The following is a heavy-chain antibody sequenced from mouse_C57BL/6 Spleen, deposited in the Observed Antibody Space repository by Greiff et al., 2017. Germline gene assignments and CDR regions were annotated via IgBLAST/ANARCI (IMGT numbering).Heavy chain of an antibody. CDR2: IDPETGGT. CDR1: GYTFTDYE. Sequence: LQESGAELVRPGASVTLSCKASGYTFTDYEMHWVKQTPVHGLEWIGAIDPETGGTAYNQKFKGKATLTADKSSSTAYMELRSLTSEDSAVYYCTRGGDPFAYWGQGTLVTVSA. CDR3: TRGGDPFAY. J-gene: IGHJ3*01. V-gene: IGHV1-15*01. D-gene: IGHD3-3*01.